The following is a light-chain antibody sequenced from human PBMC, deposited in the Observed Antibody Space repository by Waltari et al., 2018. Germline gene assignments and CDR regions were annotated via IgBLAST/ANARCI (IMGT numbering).Light chain of an antibody. Sequence: QSVLTQPPSASGTPGQRVTISCSGSRSNIGNHYVSWYQLLPGTAPKRLIYRNNQRPSGVPDRFSGSKAGTSASLAISGLRSEDEADYYCAAWDDSLSGRVFGGGTKVTVL. CDR1: RSNIGNHY. J-gene: IGLJ3*02. CDR2: RNN. CDR3: AAWDDSLSGRV. V-gene: IGLV1-47*01.